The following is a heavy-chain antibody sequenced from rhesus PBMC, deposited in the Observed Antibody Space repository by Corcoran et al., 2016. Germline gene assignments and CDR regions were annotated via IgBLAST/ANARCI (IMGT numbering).Heavy chain of an antibody. J-gene: IGHJ3*01. D-gene: IGHD6-31*01. Sequence: QLQLQDSGPGLVTPSETLALTRAVPGGTISSNWWSCIPHPPGKGLEWVGRISGSGGSTRYYPSLKSRVTISADTSKNQFSLKLSSVTAAGTAVYYCARQRLVTGGRDAFDFWGQGLRVTVSS. CDR2: ISGSGGST. V-gene: IGHV4-173*01. CDR3: ARQRLVTGGRDAFDF. CDR1: GGTISSNW.